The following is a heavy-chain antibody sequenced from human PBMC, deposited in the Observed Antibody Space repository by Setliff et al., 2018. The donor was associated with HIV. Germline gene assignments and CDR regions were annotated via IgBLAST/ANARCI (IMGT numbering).Heavy chain of an antibody. V-gene: IGHV3-30*02. CDR3: ARGEPTILVVPAALFDY. CDR1: GFIFSSYG. D-gene: IGHD2-2*01. J-gene: IGHJ4*02. CDR2: IRYDGHNE. Sequence: GGSLRLSCAASGFIFSSYGMHWVRQAPGKGLQWVTFIRYDGHNEYYTDSVRGRFTISRDNSKNTVYPQMNSLRDEDTAVYYCARGEPTILVVPAALFDYWGQGTLVTV.